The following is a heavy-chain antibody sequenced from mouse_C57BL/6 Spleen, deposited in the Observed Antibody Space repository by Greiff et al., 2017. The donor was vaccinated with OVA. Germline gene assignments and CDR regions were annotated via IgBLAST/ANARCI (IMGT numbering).Heavy chain of an antibody. J-gene: IGHJ4*01. CDR3: ARSVTGSRAMDY. D-gene: IGHD4-1*01. CDR1: GYTFTSYW. V-gene: IGHV1-52*01. CDR2: IDPSDSET. Sequence: QVQLKQSGAELVRPGSSVKLSCKASGYTFTSYWMHWVKQRPIQGLEWIGNIDPSDSETHYNQKFKDKATLTVDKSSSTAYMQLSSLTSEDAAVYYCARSVTGSRAMDYWGQGTSVTVSS.